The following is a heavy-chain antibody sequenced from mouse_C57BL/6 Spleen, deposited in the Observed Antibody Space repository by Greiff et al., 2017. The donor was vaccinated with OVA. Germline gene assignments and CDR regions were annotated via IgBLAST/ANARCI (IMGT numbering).Heavy chain of an antibody. Sequence: VKLQESGPELVKPGASVKISCKASGYAFSSSWMNWVKQRPGKGLEWIGRIYPGDGDTNYNGKFKGKATLTADKSSSTAYMQLSSLTSEDSAVYFCARYEENYWGQGTTLTVSS. CDR2: IYPGDGDT. D-gene: IGHD2-12*01. V-gene: IGHV1-82*01. CDR1: GYAFSSSW. J-gene: IGHJ2*01. CDR3: ARYEENY.